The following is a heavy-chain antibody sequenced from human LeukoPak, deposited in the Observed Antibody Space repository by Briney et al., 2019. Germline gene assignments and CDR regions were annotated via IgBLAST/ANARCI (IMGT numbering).Heavy chain of an antibody. V-gene: IGHV3-21*06. D-gene: IGHD5-18*01. Sequence: PGGSLRLSCAASGFTFSSYAMSWVRQAPGNGLEWVSSISSSGNYIYYADSVKGRFTIARDNAKNSLYLQMNSLRAEDTAVYYCARVGYNTLYNWFDPWGQGTRVTVSS. J-gene: IGHJ5*02. CDR1: GFTFSSYA. CDR3: ARVGYNTLYNWFDP. CDR2: ISSSGNYI.